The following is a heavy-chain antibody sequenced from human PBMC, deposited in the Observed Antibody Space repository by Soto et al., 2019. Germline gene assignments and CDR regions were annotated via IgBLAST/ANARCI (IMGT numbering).Heavy chain of an antibody. V-gene: IGHV1-69*02. Sequence: QVQLVQSGAEVKKPGSSVKVSCKASGGTFSSYTISWVRQAPGQGLEWMGRIIPVLHVANYAQKFQGRVTIXAXXSTSTVYMELSSLRSEDTAVYYCARAATVVNWFDPWGQGTLVTVSP. CDR2: IIPVLHVA. D-gene: IGHD4-17*01. CDR3: ARAATVVNWFDP. J-gene: IGHJ5*02. CDR1: GGTFSSYT.